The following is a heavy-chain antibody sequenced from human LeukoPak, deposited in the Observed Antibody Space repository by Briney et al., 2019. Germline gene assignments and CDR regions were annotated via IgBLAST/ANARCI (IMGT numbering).Heavy chain of an antibody. J-gene: IGHJ4*02. Sequence: GGSLRLSCAASGFTFSSYSVNWVRQAPGRGLEWVSSIGSSSSYIYYADSVKGRFTISRDNAKNSLYLQMNSLRAEDTAVYYCARDVDIVLVVAAKSFDYWGQGTLVTVSS. CDR2: IGSSSSYI. V-gene: IGHV3-21*01. CDR3: ARDVDIVLVVAAKSFDY. D-gene: IGHD2-15*01. CDR1: GFTFSSYS.